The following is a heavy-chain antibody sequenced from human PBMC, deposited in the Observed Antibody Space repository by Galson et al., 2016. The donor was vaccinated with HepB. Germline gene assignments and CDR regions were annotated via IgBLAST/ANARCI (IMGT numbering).Heavy chain of an antibody. CDR3: ARDSYCRDGICSQGVAFDI. V-gene: IGHV4-34*01. Sequence: ETLSLTCAVSGGSFSGHYWTWFRQSPGKGLQWLGEINNRGSNCNPSLRGRIDLSVDTSKNQFSLKLTSVSAADTALYFFARDSYCRDGICSQGVAFDIWSQGTVVTVSS. J-gene: IGHJ3*02. CDR1: GGSFSGHY. D-gene: IGHD5-24*01. CDR2: INNRGS.